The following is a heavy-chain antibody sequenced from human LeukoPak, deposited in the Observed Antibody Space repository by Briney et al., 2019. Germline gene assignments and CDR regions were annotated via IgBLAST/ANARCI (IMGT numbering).Heavy chain of an antibody. CDR3: ARDQKAAGSGWSLAFDY. CDR2: ISYDGSNK. Sequence: PGGSLRLSCAASGFTFSSYAMHWVRQAPGKGLEWVAVISYDGSNKYYADSVKGRFTISRDNSKITLYLQMNSLRAEDTAVYYCARDQKAAGSGWSLAFDYWGQGTLVTVSS. CDR1: GFTFSSYA. J-gene: IGHJ4*02. D-gene: IGHD6-19*01. V-gene: IGHV3-30-3*01.